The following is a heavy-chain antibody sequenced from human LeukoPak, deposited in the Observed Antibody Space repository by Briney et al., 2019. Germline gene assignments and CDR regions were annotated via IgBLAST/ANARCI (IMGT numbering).Heavy chain of an antibody. J-gene: IGHJ5*02. CDR3: AKDLRYESSGYYNH. CDR1: GFTFSSYG. Sequence: GGSLRLSCAASGFTFSSYGMHWVRQAPGKGLEWVAVIWYDGSNKYYADSVKGRFTISRDNSKNTLYLQMNSLRAEDTALYYCAKDLRYESSGYYNHWGQGTLVTVSS. V-gene: IGHV3-30*02. D-gene: IGHD3-22*01. CDR2: IWYDGSNK.